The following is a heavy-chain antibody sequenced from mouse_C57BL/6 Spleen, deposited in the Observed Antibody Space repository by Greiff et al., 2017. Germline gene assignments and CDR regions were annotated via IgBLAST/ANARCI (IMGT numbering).Heavy chain of an antibody. V-gene: IGHV10-1*01. Sequence: EVQLVESGGGLVQPKGSLKLSCAASGFSFNTYAMTWVRQAPGKGLEWVARIRSKSNNYATYYADSVKDRFTISRDDSESMLYLQMTNLKTADTAMDYYVPAWFAYWGQGTLVTVSA. CDR3: VPAWFAY. CDR2: IRSKSNNYAT. CDR1: GFSFNTYA. J-gene: IGHJ3*01.